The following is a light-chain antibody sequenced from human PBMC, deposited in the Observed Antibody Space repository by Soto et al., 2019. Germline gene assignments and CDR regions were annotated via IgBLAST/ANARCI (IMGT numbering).Light chain of an antibody. CDR2: EVS. Sequence: QSALTQPPSASGSPGQSVTITCSGTSSDVGEENYVSWYQQHPGKVPKLILYEVSKRPSGVPDRFSGSRSGNTASLTVSGLQAEDEADYYCSSFAGSPVVFGGGTKL. CDR1: SSDVGEENY. J-gene: IGLJ2*01. V-gene: IGLV2-8*01. CDR3: SSFAGSPVV.